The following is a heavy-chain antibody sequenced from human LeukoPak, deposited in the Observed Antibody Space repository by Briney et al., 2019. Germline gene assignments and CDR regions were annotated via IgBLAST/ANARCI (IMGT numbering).Heavy chain of an antibody. V-gene: IGHV1-69*04. D-gene: IGHD3-22*01. J-gene: IGHJ4*02. CDR3: ARQLYYYDSSGYYSY. CDR2: IIPILGIA. Sequence: ASVTVSCTASGGTFSSYAISWVRQAPGQGLEWMGRIIPILGIANYAQKFQGRVTITANKSTSTAYMELSSLRSEDTAVYYCARQLYYYDSSGYYSYWGQGTLVTVSS. CDR1: GGTFSSYA.